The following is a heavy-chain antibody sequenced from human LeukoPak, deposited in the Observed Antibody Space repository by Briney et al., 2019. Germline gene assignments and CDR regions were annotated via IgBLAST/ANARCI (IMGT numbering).Heavy chain of an antibody. V-gene: IGHV3-43*02. Sequence: GGSLRLSCAASGFTFDDCAMHWVRQAPGKGLEWVSLISGDGGSTYYADSVKGRFTISRDNSKNSLYLQMNSLRTEDTALYYCAKDIGSYAPTTQYFDIWGQGTMVTVSS. CDR2: ISGDGGST. J-gene: IGHJ3*02. CDR1: GFTFDDCA. CDR3: AKDIGSYAPTTQYFDI. D-gene: IGHD1-26*01.